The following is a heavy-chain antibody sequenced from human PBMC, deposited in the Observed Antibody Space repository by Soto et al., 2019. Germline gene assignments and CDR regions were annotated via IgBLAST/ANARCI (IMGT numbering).Heavy chain of an antibody. CDR1: GFSLSTSGVG. CDR2: IYWDDDK. CDR3: AHMVWDDYVWGSYRYGAFGY. J-gene: IGHJ4*02. V-gene: IGHV2-5*02. D-gene: IGHD3-16*02. Sequence: QITLKESGPTLVKPTQTLTLTCTFSGFSLSTSGVGVGWIRQPPGKALEWLALIYWDDDKRYSPSLKSRLTITKDTSKNQVVLTMTNMDPVDTAKYYCAHMVWDDYVWGSYRYGAFGYWGQGTLVTVSS.